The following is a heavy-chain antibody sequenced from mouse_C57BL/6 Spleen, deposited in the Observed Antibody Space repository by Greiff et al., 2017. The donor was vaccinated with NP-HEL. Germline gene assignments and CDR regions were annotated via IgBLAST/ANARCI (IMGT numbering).Heavy chain of an antibody. CDR2: IDPENGGT. CDR1: GYTFTDYE. CDR3: TRRYYSNFFDY. V-gene: IGHV1-15*01. D-gene: IGHD2-5*01. Sequence: QVQLQQSGAELVRPGASVTLSCKASGYTFTDYEMHWVKQTPVHGLEWIGAIDPENGGTGCNQKFKGKATLTADKSSSTAYLELRSLTSEDSAIYYCTRRYYSNFFDYWGQGTTLTVSS. J-gene: IGHJ2*01.